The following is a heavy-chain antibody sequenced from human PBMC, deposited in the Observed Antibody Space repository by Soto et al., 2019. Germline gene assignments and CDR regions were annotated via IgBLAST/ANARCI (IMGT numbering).Heavy chain of an antibody. D-gene: IGHD5-18*01. CDR3: ARVPTKYSYGYGGIDY. V-gene: IGHV3-30-3*01. Sequence: GGSLRLSCAASGFTFSSYAMHWVRQAPGKGLEWVAVISYDGSNKYYADSVKGRFTISRDNSKNTLYLQMNSLRAEDTAVYYCARVPTKYSYGYGGIDYWGQGTLVTVSS. CDR1: GFTFSSYA. CDR2: ISYDGSNK. J-gene: IGHJ4*02.